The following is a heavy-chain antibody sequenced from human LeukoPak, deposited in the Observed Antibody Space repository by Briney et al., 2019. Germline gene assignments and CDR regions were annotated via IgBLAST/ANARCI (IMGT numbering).Heavy chain of an antibody. J-gene: IGHJ4*02. CDR3: AKDLDDDYIWGSYPTHFDY. CDR2: ISYDGSNK. D-gene: IGHD3-16*02. CDR1: GFTFSSYG. Sequence: PGRSLRLSCAASGFTFSSYGMRWVRQAPGKGLEWVAVISYDGSNKYYADSVKGRFTISRDNSKNTLYLQMNSLRAEDTAVYYCAKDLDDDYIWGSYPTHFDYWGQGTLVTVSS. V-gene: IGHV3-30*18.